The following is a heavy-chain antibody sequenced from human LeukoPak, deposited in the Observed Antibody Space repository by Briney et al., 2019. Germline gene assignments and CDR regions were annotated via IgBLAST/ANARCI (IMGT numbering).Heavy chain of an antibody. D-gene: IGHD3-22*01. V-gene: IGHV1-69*13. J-gene: IGHJ4*02. CDR2: ITPIFGTA. Sequence: ASVKVSCKASGGTFSSYAISWVRQAPGQGLEWMGGITPIFGTANYAQKFQGRVTITADESTSTAYMELSSLRSEDTAVYYCASGYYYDSSGYYSDVPYFDYWGQGTLVTASS. CDR3: ASGYYYDSSGYYSDVPYFDY. CDR1: GGTFSSYA.